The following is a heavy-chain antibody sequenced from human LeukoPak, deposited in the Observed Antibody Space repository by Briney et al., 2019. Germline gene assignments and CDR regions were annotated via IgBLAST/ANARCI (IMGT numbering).Heavy chain of an antibody. CDR2: IYTSRST. CDR3: ASSSGYNSY. J-gene: IGHJ4*02. D-gene: IGHD3-22*01. Sequence: SQTLSLTCTVSGGSISSGSYYWSWIRQPAGKGLEWIGRIYTSRSTNYNPSLKSRVTISVDTSKNQFSLKLSSVTAADTAVYYCASSSGYNSYWGQGTLVTVSS. CDR1: GGSISSGSYY. V-gene: IGHV4-61*02.